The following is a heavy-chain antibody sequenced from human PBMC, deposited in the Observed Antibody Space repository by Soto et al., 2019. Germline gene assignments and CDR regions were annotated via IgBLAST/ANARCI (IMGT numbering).Heavy chain of an antibody. J-gene: IGHJ4*02. CDR1: GVSVSSYT. Sequence: SETLSLTCLVSGVSVSSYTWSWVRQPANKGSEWIGRVFSSVSATYSPSLKSRVRISMDTPENRISLKLDSVTAADAGVYYCTRDGMTTGDTWGPGTLVTVSS. V-gene: IGHV4-4*07. D-gene: IGHD2-21*02. CDR2: VFSSVSA. CDR3: TRDGMTTGDT.